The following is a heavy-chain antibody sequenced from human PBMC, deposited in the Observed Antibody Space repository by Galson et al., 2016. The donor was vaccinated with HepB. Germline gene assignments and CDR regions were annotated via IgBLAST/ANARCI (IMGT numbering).Heavy chain of an antibody. CDR3: AAPLGIVAVAGTVDFGY. Sequence: SLRLSCAASGFTFSSYAMSWVRQAPGKGLEWVSAISGSGGSTYYADSVKGRFTISRDSSKNTLYLQMNSLRAEATAVYYCAAPLGIVAVAGTVDFGYWGQGTLVTVSS. CDR2: ISGSGGST. V-gene: IGHV3-23*01. CDR1: GFTFSSYA. D-gene: IGHD6-19*01. J-gene: IGHJ4*02.